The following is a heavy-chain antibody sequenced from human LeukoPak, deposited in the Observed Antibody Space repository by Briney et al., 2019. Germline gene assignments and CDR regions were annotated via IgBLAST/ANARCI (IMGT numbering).Heavy chain of an antibody. Sequence: PSETLSLTCTVSGGSISSSSYYWGWIRQPPGKGLEWIGSIYYSGSTYYNPSLKSRVTISVDTSKNQFSLKLSSVTAADTAVYYCARHTPYGSGSYYVGFDPWGQGTLVTVSS. CDR2: IYYSGST. CDR1: GGSISSSSYY. CDR3: ARHTPYGSGSYYVGFDP. J-gene: IGHJ5*02. V-gene: IGHV4-39*01. D-gene: IGHD3-10*01.